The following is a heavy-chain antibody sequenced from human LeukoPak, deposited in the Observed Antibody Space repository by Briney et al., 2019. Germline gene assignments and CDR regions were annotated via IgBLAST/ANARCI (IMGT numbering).Heavy chain of an antibody. CDR3: ARGGYYGSGNDFRFDP. CDR1: GGSISSYY. D-gene: IGHD3-10*01. CDR2: IHYTGST. V-gene: IGHV4-59*01. Sequence: PSETLSLTCTVSGGSISSYYWSRIRQPPGKGLECIGYIHYTGSTNYNPSLKSRVTISVETSKNQFSLKLKSVTAADTAVYYCARGGYYGSGNDFRFDPWGQGTLVTVSS. J-gene: IGHJ5*02.